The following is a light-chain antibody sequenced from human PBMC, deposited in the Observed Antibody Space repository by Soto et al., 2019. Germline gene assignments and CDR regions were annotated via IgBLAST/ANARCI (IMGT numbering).Light chain of an antibody. CDR1: QSVSNNY. J-gene: IGKJ5*01. V-gene: IGKV3-20*01. CDR3: QQHGTSPIT. CDR2: GAS. Sequence: EIVSTQSPGTLSLSPGERATVSCRASQSVSNNYLAWYLQKPGQAPRLLVYGASNRATGIPDRFSGSGSGTDFTLTISRLEPEDFAVYYCQQHGTSPITFGQGTRLEIK.